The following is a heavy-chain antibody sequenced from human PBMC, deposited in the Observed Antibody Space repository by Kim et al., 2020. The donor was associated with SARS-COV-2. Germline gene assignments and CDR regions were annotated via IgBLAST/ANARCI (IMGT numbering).Heavy chain of an antibody. J-gene: IGHJ5*02. V-gene: IGHV1-24*01. D-gene: IGHD6-13*01. CDR3: ATTAGTVHANWVDP. Sequence: AQKFQGRVTMTEDTSTDTAYMELSSLRAEDTAVYYCATTAGTVHANWVDPWGQGTLVTVSS.